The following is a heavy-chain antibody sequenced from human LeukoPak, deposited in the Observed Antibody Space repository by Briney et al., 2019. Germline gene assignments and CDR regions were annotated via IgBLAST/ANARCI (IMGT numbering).Heavy chain of an antibody. CDR3: ARFPTSHY. D-gene: IGHD1-1*01. Sequence: GGSLRLSCAASVFTVSSNYMSWVRQAPGKGLEWVSVIYSGGSTYYADSVKGRFTISRDNSKNTLYLQMNSLRAEDTAVYYCARFPTSHYWGQGTLVTVSS. V-gene: IGHV3-66*01. CDR2: IYSGGST. J-gene: IGHJ4*02. CDR1: VFTVSSNY.